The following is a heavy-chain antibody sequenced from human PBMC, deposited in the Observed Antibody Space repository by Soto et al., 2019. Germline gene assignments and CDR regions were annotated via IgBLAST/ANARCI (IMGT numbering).Heavy chain of an antibody. J-gene: IGHJ4*02. CDR3: ARGPTWEFTFKEFDY. Sequence: ASVKVSCKASGYTFTGYYMHWVRQAPGQGLGWMGWINPNSGGTNYAQKCQGRVTMTRDTSISTAYMELSRLRSDDTAVYYCARGPTWEFTFKEFDYWGQGTLVTVSS. D-gene: IGHD1-26*01. V-gene: IGHV1-2*02. CDR1: GYTFTGYY. CDR2: INPNSGGT.